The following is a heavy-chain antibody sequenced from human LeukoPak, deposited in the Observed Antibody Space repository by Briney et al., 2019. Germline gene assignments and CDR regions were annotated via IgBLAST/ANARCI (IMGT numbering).Heavy chain of an antibody. V-gene: IGHV3-74*01. Sequence: GRSLRLSCAPSGSSFATYWIRSVSQLARDWLESVSVINYDGSVTRYAASGKGRFTISRDNVKSTLYLQMNSLRVKDTAVYYCAGPSFDDSAMGFDPWGEGSLVTVSS. J-gene: IGHJ5*02. CDR2: INYDGSVT. CDR1: GSSFATYW. D-gene: IGHD3-10*01. CDR3: AGPSFDDSAMGFDP.